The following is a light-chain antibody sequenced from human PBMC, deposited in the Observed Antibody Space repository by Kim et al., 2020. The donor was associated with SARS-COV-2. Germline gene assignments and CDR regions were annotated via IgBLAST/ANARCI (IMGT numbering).Light chain of an antibody. J-gene: IGLJ2*01. V-gene: IGLV1-47*01. CDR2: RNN. CDR3: AAWDDSLSGHVV. Sequence: RVTISCSGSSSNIGSNYVYWYQQLPGTAPKLLIYRNNQRPSGCPDRFSGSKSGTSASLAISGLRSEDEADYYCAAWDDSLSGHVVFGGGTKLTVL. CDR1: SSNIGSNY.